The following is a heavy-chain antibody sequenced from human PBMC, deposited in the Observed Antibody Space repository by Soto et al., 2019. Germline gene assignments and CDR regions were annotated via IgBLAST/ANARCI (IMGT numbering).Heavy chain of an antibody. CDR2: LYDVDGS. J-gene: IGHJ3*01. CDR1: GLTISGKKY. D-gene: IGHD1-1*01. Sequence: DVQLVESGGGLIQPGESLRLSCAAFGLTISGKKYVAWVRQAPGKGPEWVSALYDVDGSFYADSVKGRFTTSIDSSKTTVYLQMNDLRPDDTAVYYCTTWHEREHAYDVWGQGTTVTVSS. CDR3: TTWHEREHAYDV. V-gene: IGHV3-53*01.